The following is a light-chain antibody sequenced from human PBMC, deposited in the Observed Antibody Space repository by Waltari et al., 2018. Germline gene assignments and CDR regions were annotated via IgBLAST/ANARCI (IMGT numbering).Light chain of an antibody. V-gene: IGKV3-20*01. Sequence: SCRASQSVGRSLAWYQQKPGQAPRLLIYDTAIRATGTPDRFSGSGSGTDFSLAISSLEPEDFAVYFCQHYVNLPVTFGQGTKVEI. CDR3: QHYVNLPVT. J-gene: IGKJ1*01. CDR2: DTA. CDR1: QSVGRS.